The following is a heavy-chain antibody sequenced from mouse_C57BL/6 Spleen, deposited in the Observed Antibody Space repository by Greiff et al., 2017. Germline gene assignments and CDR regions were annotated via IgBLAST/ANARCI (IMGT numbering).Heavy chain of an antibody. CDR2: IYPGDGDT. D-gene: IGHD3-1*01. J-gene: IGHJ3*01. CDR1: GYAFSSYW. Sequence: QVHVKQSGAELVKPGASVKISCKASGYAFSSYWMTWVKQRPGKGLEWLGQIYPGDGDTNYNGKFKGKATLTADKSSSTAYMQLSSLTSEDAAVYFCARSGAGAWFAYWGQGTLVTVSA. CDR3: ARSGAGAWFAY. V-gene: IGHV1-80*01.